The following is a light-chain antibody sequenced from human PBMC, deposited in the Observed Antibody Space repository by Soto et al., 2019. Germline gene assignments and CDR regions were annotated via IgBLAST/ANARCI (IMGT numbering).Light chain of an antibody. CDR1: QGISSY. V-gene: IGKV1-9*01. CDR2: AAS. Sequence: DIHLTQSPSFLSASVGDRVTITCRASQGISSYLVWYQQKPGKAPKVLIYAASTLQSGVPSSYSSSGSETEFTLTISSLEPEDFASYYCQQLNSYTLTFGGRTKVVIK. J-gene: IGKJ4*01. CDR3: QQLNSYTLT.